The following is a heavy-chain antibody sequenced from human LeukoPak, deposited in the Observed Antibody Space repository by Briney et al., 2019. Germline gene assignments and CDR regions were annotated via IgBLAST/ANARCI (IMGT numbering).Heavy chain of an antibody. V-gene: IGHV3-53*01. J-gene: IGHJ4*02. CDR2: IYSDGST. Sequence: GGSLRLSCAASGFSVSSNYISWVRQAPGKGLEWVSVIYSDGSTKYADSVKARSTISRDNSKNTVYLQMNSLRVEDTAVYYCARATLDNWGQGTLVTVSS. CDR1: GFSVSSNY. CDR3: ARATLDN.